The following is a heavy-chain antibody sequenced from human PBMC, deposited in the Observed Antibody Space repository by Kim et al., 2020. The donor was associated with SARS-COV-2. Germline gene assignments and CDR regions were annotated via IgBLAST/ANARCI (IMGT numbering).Heavy chain of an antibody. D-gene: IGHD6-19*01. CDR1: GFTFTSRA. CDR2: INNGGNP. J-gene: IGHJ4*02. CDR3: AKDRPSNGWPTFDS. Sequence: GGSLRLSCVASGFTFTSRAMSWVRQSPVRGLEWVASINNGGNPYYANSVKGRFTISRDITKDTLYLQMNSLRADDTALYYCAKDRPSNGWPTFDSWGRGTLVTVSS. V-gene: IGHV3-23*01.